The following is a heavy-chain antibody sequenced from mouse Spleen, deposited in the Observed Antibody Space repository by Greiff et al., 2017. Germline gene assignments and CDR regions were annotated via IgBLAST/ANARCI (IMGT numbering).Heavy chain of an antibody. CDR2: ISSGGGNT. CDR1: GFTFSSYA. CDR3: ARHRYGDYAMDY. D-gene: IGHD2-14*01. Sequence: EVKVVESGGGLVKLGGSLKLSCAASGFTFSSYAMSWVRQTPEKRLEWVATISSGGGNTYYPDSVKGRFTISRDNAKNTLYLQMSSLKSEDTAMYYCARHRYGDYAMDYWGQGTSVTVSS. V-gene: IGHV5-9*04. J-gene: IGHJ4*01.